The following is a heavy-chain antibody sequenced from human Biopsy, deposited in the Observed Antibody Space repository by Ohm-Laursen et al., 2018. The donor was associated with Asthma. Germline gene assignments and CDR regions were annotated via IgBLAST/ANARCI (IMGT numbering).Heavy chain of an antibody. J-gene: IGHJ6*02. CDR3: ARGGYCTSPTCPWGRYATDV. V-gene: IGHV3-7*01. Sequence: GSLRPSCAASGFTFSSYGMYWVRQAPGKGLEWVANIKKDGSEKYYVDSVKGRFTISRDNAKNSLYLHMNSLRAEDTAVYYCARGGYCTSPTCPWGRYATDVWGQGTTVTVSS. D-gene: IGHD2-2*01. CDR2: IKKDGSEK. CDR1: GFTFSSYG.